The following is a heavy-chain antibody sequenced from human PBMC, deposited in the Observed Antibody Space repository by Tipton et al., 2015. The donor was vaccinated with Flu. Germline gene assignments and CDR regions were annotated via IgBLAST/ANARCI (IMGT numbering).Heavy chain of an antibody. J-gene: IGHJ6*03. CDR3: ARAVAGTTRAYYYYMDV. CDR1: GDSVSSNSAA. Sequence: GLVKPSQTLSLTCAISGDSVSSNSAAWNWIRQSPSRGLEWLGRTYYRSKWYNDYAVSVKSRITINPDTSKNQFSLQLNSVTPEDTAVYYCARAVAGTTRAYYYYMDVWGKGTTVTVSS. CDR2: TYYRSKWYN. D-gene: IGHD1-7*01. V-gene: IGHV6-1*01.